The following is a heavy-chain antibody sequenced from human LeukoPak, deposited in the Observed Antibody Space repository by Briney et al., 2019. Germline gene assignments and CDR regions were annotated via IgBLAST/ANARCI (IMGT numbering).Heavy chain of an antibody. D-gene: IGHD3-22*01. CDR3: AKDLWSWLSPLLVDY. CDR1: GFTFSSYG. CDR2: ISYDGSNK. Sequence: SGGSLRLSCAASGFTFSSYGMHWVRQAPGKGLEWVAVISYDGSNKYYADSVKGRFTISRDNSKNTLYLQMNSLRAEDTAVYYCAKDLWSWLSPLLVDYWAREPWSPSPQ. J-gene: IGHJ4*02. V-gene: IGHV3-30*18.